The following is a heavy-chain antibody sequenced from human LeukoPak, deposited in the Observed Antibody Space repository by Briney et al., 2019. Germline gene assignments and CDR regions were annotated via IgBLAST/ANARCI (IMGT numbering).Heavy chain of an antibody. J-gene: IGHJ5*02. CDR1: GGSISSGGYY. V-gene: IGHV4-30-2*01. Sequence: SETLSLTCTVSGGSISSGGYYWSWIRQPPGKGLEWIGYIYHSGSTYYNPSLKSRVTISVDRSKNQFSLKLSSVTAADTAVYYCARHLGYSYSWFDPWGQGTLVTVSS. D-gene: IGHD5-18*01. CDR3: ARHLGYSYSWFDP. CDR2: IYHSGST.